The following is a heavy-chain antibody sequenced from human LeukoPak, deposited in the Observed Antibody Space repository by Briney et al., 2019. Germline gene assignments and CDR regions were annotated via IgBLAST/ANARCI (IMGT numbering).Heavy chain of an antibody. D-gene: IGHD3-10*01. CDR2: IYYSGST. Sequence: SETLSLTCTVSGGSINSYYWSWIRQPPGKGLEWIGYIYYSGSTSYNPSLKSRVTISVDTSKNQFSLKLSSVTAADTAVYYCARAGSGALRDWGQGTLVTVSS. V-gene: IGHV4-59*12. J-gene: IGHJ4*02. CDR1: GGSINSYY. CDR3: ARAGSGALRD.